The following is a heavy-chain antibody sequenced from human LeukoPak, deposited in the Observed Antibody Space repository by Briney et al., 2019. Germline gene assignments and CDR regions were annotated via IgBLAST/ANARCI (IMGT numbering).Heavy chain of an antibody. CDR2: IYYSWST. D-gene: IGHD4-11*01. J-gene: IGHJ6*02. V-gene: IGHV4-30-4*01. CDR3: ARDTVTLPYYYYGMDV. CDR1: CGSISSGDYY. Sequence: SQTQSPTCTLSCGSISSGDYYSGWIRQPPGKGLERFGDIYYSWSTYYNPSLKSRVTISVDTSKNQFSLKLSSVTAADTAVYYCARDTVTLPYYYYGMDVWGQGTTVTVSS.